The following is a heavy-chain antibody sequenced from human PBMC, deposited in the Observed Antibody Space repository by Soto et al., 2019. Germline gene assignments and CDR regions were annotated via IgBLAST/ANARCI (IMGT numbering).Heavy chain of an antibody. Sequence: SETLSLTCTVSGGSITSGGSFWSWIRQHPGKGPEWIAFIGYSGTTSYNPSLESRATVSVDTSKSQFSLNLTSVTAADTAVYYCARGGASSKWFAPWGQGTLVTVSS. D-gene: IGHD2-15*01. CDR2: IGYSGTT. CDR3: ARGGASSKWFAP. V-gene: IGHV4-31*03. CDR1: GGSITSGGSF. J-gene: IGHJ5*02.